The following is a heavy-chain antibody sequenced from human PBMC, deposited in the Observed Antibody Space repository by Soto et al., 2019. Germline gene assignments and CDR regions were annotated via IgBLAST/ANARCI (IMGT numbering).Heavy chain of an antibody. CDR3: ARENGLRCPPLLHS. J-gene: IGHJ4*02. D-gene: IGHD5-12*01. Sequence: ASVKVSCEACGDTFTSYDINWVRRATGQGLEWMGWMNPNSGNTGYAQKVQGRVTMTRNTSISTAYMELSSLRSEDTAVYYCARENGLRCPPLLHSWGQTTLVTVSS. V-gene: IGHV1-8*01. CDR2: MNPNSGNT. CDR1: GDTFTSYD.